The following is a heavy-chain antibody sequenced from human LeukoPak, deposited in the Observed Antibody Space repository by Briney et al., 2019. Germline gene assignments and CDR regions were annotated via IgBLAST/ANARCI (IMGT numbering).Heavy chain of an antibody. CDR3: ARGNYYDSSGTDAFDI. J-gene: IGHJ3*02. V-gene: IGHV3-7*03. Sequence: PGGSLRLSCAASGFTFSSHWMTWVRQAPGKGLEWVANIKRDGSGKYYVDSVRGRFTISRDNAKNSLYLQMNSLRAEDTALYHCARGNYYDSSGTDAFDIWGQGTMVTVSS. D-gene: IGHD3-22*01. CDR1: GFTFSSHW. CDR2: IKRDGSGK.